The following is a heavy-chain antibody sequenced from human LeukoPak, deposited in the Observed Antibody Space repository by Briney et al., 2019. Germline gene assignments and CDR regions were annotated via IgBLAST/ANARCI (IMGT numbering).Heavy chain of an antibody. CDR1: GGSISRSTYF. D-gene: IGHD3-10*01. J-gene: IGHJ4*02. CDR2: IYYSGST. CDR3: FRGGVRGRAGY. Sequence: PSETLSLTCTVSGGSISRSTYFWGWTRQPPGKGLEWIGSIYYSGSTYYNPSLKSRVTISVDTSKNQFSLKLSSVTAADTAVYYCFRGGVRGRAGYWGQGTLVTVSS. V-gene: IGHV4-39*07.